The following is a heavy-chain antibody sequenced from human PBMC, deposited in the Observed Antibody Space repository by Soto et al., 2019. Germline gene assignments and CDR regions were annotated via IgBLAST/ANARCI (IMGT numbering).Heavy chain of an antibody. CDR3: ARGGVSTRTFDY. J-gene: IGHJ4*02. CDR2: IYPSDSDT. V-gene: IGHV5-51*01. D-gene: IGHD3-3*01. Sequence: GESLKISCKGSGYNFAGYWIAWVRQMPGKGLELMGIIYPSDSDTRYRPSFQGQVTTSADKSISSAYLQWSSLRASDTAMYYCARGGVSTRTFDYWGQGTPVTVSS. CDR1: GYNFAGYW.